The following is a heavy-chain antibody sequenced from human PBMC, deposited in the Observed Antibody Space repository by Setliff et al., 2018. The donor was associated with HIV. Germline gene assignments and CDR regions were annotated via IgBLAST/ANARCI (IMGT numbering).Heavy chain of an antibody. Sequence: GGSLRLSCAASGFSFSSYWMIWVRQAPGKGLEWVASINEDVSKRYFVDSVKGRFTISRDNAKNSLYLQMNSLRAEDTAVYYCARDRGWEIQYGFDYWGQGTLVTVSS. CDR3: ARDRGWEIQYGFDY. CDR1: GFSFSSYW. D-gene: IGHD1-26*01. J-gene: IGHJ4*02. CDR2: INEDVSKR. V-gene: IGHV3-7*03.